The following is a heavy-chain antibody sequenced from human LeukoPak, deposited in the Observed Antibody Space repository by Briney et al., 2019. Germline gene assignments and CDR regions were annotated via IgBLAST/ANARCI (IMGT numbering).Heavy chain of an antibody. CDR3: ASENFVN. CDR1: RFTLSSYW. CDR2: IKQDGNEK. J-gene: IGHJ4*02. Sequence: GGSLRLSCAASRFTLSSYWMSWVRQAPGKGLEWVANIKQDGNEKYYVDSVEGRFTISRDNAKNSLYLQMNSLRVEDTAVYYCASENFVNWGQGTLVTVSS. V-gene: IGHV3-7*05. D-gene: IGHD1-7*01.